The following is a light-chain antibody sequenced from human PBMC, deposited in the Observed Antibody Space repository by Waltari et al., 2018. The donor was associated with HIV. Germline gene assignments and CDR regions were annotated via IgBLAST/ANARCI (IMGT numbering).Light chain of an antibody. Sequence: EIQMSQSPSSLSASVGDRVTIPCRASQSISTYLNWYQQKPGKAPKLLIYAAYTLQSGVPSRFSGSGSGTDFTLTISSLQPEDFATYYCQQSYSIPYTFGQGTKLETK. V-gene: IGKV1-39*01. CDR1: QSISTY. CDR3: QQSYSIPYT. J-gene: IGKJ2*01. CDR2: AAY.